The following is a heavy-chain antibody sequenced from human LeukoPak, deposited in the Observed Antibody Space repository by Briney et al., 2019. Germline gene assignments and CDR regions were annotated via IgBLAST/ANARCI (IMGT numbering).Heavy chain of an antibody. CDR3: ARAVDYYDSSGYYRPYFDY. J-gene: IGHJ4*02. CDR2: ISSSNSYL. V-gene: IGHV3-21*01. D-gene: IGHD3-22*01. Sequence: GGSLRLSCAASGFTFSSYSMNWVRQAPGKGLEWVSSISSSNSYLYYADSVKGRFTLSRDNAKNSLYLQMNSLRAEDTAVYYCARAVDYYDSSGYYRPYFDYWGQGTPVTVSS. CDR1: GFTFSSYS.